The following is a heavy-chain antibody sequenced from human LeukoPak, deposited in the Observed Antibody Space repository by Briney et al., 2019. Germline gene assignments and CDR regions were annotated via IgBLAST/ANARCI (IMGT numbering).Heavy chain of an antibody. J-gene: IGHJ4*02. CDR3: ASSPSTGTTTFVY. CDR1: GYTFTSYG. CDR2: ISAYNGNT. Sequence: ASVKVSCKASGYTFTSYGISWVRQAPGQGLEWMGWISAYNGNTNYAQKLQGRVTMTTDTSTSTACMELRSLRSDDTAVYYCASSPSTGTTTFVYWGQGTLVTVSS. D-gene: IGHD1-7*01. V-gene: IGHV1-18*01.